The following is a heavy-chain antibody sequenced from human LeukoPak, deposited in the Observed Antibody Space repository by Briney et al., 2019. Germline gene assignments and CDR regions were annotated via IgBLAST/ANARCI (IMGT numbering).Heavy chain of an antibody. CDR1: GGSISSGGYS. D-gene: IGHD2-2*01. J-gene: IGHJ5*02. V-gene: IGHV4-30-2*01. CDR2: IYHSGST. CDR3: ARAAVVPAAIGWFDP. Sequence: PSETLSLTCAVSGGSISSGGYSWSWIRQPPGKGLEWIGYIYHSGSTYYNPSLKSRVTISVDRSKNQFSLKLSSVTAADPAVYYCARAAVVPAAIGWFDPWGQGTLVTVSS.